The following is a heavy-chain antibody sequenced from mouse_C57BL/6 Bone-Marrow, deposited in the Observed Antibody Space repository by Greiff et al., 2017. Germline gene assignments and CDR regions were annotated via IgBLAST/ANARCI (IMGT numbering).Heavy chain of an antibody. J-gene: IGHJ2*01. D-gene: IGHD1-1*01. CDR3: ARSCLRYYFDD. CDR2: IDPEDGGT. V-gene: IGHV14-2*01. CDR1: GFNLTSYC. Sequence: VQLQQPGAELVKPGASVKLSCKASGFNLTSYCMHWVKQRPGQGLEWIGMIDPEDGGTTYDQNFQGKATLTVDKSSNTAYLQLSSLTSEDTAVYYCARSCLRYYFDDWGKGTTLTVSS.